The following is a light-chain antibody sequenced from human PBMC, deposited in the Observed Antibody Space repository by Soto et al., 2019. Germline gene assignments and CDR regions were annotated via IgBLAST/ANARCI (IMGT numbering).Light chain of an antibody. CDR1: QGISRC. CDR3: QQANSFHLT. CDR2: AAS. V-gene: IGKV1-12*01. J-gene: IGKJ1*01. Sequence: DIQMTQSPSSVSASVGDRDTITCRASQGISRCLAWYQQKPGKAPKLLLYAASGLQSGVPSRFSGTGSGTDFTLSISFLQPEGFETYYCQQANSFHLTVGHGTKVEIK.